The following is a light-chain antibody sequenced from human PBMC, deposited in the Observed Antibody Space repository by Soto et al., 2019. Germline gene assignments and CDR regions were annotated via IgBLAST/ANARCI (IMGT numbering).Light chain of an antibody. CDR3: QTWDTGARVV. CDR1: SGHSSYA. Sequence: QSVLTQSPSASASLGASVKLTCTLSSGHSSYAIAWHQQQPEKGPRYLMKLSSDGSHSKGDGIPDRFSGSSLGAERYLTISSLQSEDEADYYCQTWDTGARVVFGGGTKLTVL. V-gene: IGLV4-69*01. J-gene: IGLJ2*01. CDR2: LSSDGSH.